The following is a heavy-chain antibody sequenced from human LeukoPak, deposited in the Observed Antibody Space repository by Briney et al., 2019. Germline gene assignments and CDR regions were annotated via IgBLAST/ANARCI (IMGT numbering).Heavy chain of an antibody. J-gene: IGHJ4*02. CDR2: IYSGGDT. CDR3: TRDFDA. V-gene: IGHV3-66*01. Sequence: GGSLRLSCAASGFSVSNYYMSWVRRAPGKGLEWVSVIYSGGDTYHAESVKGRFTLSRDNSKNMLYLQMDSLRAEDTAVYYCTRDFDAWGQGTLVTVSS. CDR1: GFSVSNYY.